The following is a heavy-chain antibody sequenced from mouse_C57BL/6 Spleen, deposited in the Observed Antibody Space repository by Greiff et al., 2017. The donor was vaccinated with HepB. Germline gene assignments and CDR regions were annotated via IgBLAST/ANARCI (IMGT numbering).Heavy chain of an antibody. CDR1: GYTFTSYW. D-gene: IGHD4-1*01. CDR3: ARPGRGFDY. Sequence: QVQLQQPGAELVMPGASVKLSCKASGYTFTSYWMHWVKQRPGQGLEWIGEIDPSDSYTNYNQKFKGKSTLTVDKSSSTAYMQLSSLTSEDSAVYYYARPGRGFDYWGQGTTLTVSS. J-gene: IGHJ2*01. CDR2: IDPSDSYT. V-gene: IGHV1-69*01.